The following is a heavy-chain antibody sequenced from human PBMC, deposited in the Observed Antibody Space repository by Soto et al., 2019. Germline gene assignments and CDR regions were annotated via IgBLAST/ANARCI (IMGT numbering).Heavy chain of an antibody. CDR2: IYYSGST. J-gene: IGHJ5*02. V-gene: IGHV4-31*03. CDR1: GGSISSGGYY. CDR3: ARDSCSGGSCTFDP. Sequence: SETLSLTCTVSGGSISSGGYYWSWTRQHPGKGLEWIGYIYYSGSTYYNPSLKSRVTISVDTSKNQFSLKLSSVTAADTAVYYCARDSCSGGSCTFDPWGQGTLVTVSS. D-gene: IGHD2-15*01.